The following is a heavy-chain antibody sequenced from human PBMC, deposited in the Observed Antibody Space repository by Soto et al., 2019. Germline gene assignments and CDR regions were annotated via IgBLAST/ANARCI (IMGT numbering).Heavy chain of an antibody. J-gene: IGHJ6*02. D-gene: IGHD2-2*01. CDR3: ARSLGYCSSTSCYRNYYYYYGMDV. CDR2: IWYDGSNK. V-gene: IGHV3-33*01. CDR1: GFTFSSYG. Sequence: GGSLRLSCAASGFTFSSYGMHWVRQAPGKGLEWVAVIWYDGSNKYYADSVKGRFTISRDNSKNTLYLQMNSLRAEDTAVYYCARSLGYCSSTSCYRNYYYYYGMDVWGQGTTVTVSS.